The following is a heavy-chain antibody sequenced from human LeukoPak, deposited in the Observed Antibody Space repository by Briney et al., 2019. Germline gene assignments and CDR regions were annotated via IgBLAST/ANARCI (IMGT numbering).Heavy chain of an antibody. CDR1: GGSFSGYY. V-gene: IGHV4-34*01. CDR3: ARDHYYDSSGYYYRYYYYGMDV. CDR2: INHSGST. J-gene: IGHJ6*02. Sequence: SETLSLTCAVSGGSFSGYYWSWIRQPPGKGLEWIGEINHSGSTNYNPSLKSRVTISVDTSKNQFSLKLSSVTAADTAVYYCARDHYYDSSGYYYRYYYYGMDVWGQGTTVTVSS. D-gene: IGHD3-22*01.